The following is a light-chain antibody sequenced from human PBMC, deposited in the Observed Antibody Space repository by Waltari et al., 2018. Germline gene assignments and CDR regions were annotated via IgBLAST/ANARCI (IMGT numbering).Light chain of an antibody. J-gene: IGKJ2*01. CDR3: QQYSSYGKYT. CDR1: QAIDTS. V-gene: IGKV1-5*03. Sequence: DIQMTQSPSTLSASVGDRVTITCRASQAIDTSLAWYQQKPGKAPNLLIYRSSTLEGGVSSRFSGSGSGTDFTLTISSLQPDDFATYYYQQYSSYGKYTFGQGTKLEIK. CDR2: RSS.